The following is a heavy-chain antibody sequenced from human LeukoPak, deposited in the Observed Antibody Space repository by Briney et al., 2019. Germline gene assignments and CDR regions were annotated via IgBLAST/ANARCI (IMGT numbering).Heavy chain of an antibody. Sequence: ASVKVSCKASGYTFTSYDINWVRQATGQGLEWMGWMNPNSGNTGYAQKFQGRVTMTRNTSISTAYMELRSLRSDDTAVYYCARVPISSSWTGLGYWGQGTLVTVSS. CDR3: ARVPISSSWTGLGY. J-gene: IGHJ4*02. V-gene: IGHV1-8*01. CDR1: GYTFTSYD. D-gene: IGHD6-13*01. CDR2: MNPNSGNT.